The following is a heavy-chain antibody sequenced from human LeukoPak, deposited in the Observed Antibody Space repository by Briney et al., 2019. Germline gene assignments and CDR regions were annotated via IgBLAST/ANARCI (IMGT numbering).Heavy chain of an antibody. CDR2: IYTSGST. CDR3: AREESMVREVRGFDP. D-gene: IGHD3-10*01. J-gene: IGHJ5*02. Sequence: PSETLSLTCTVSGGSISSYYWSWIRQPAGKGLEWIGRIYTSGSTNYNPSLKSRVTMSVDTSKNQFSLKLSSVTAADTAVYYCAREESMVREVRGFDPWGQETLVTVSS. CDR1: GGSISSYY. V-gene: IGHV4-4*07.